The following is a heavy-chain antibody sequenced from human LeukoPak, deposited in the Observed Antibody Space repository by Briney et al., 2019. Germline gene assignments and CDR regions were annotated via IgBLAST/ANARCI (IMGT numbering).Heavy chain of an antibody. CDR2: IYSGGST. D-gene: IGHD6-19*01. CDR3: ARLKQQWLVGGPEDY. Sequence: PGGSLRLSCVASGFTVSSNYMSWVRQAPGKGLEWVSVIYSGGSTYYADSVKGRFTISRDNSKNTLYLQMNSLRAEDTAVYYCARLKQQWLVGGPEDYWGQGTLVTVSS. J-gene: IGHJ4*02. V-gene: IGHV3-53*01. CDR1: GFTVSSNY.